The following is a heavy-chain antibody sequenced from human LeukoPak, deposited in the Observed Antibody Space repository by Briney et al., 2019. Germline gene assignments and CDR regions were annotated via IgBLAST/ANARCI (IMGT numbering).Heavy chain of an antibody. CDR1: GGSISSYY. D-gene: IGHD6-13*01. V-gene: IGHV4-59*12. CDR2: IYYSGST. CDR3: ARTRISSWSNYYYYMDV. Sequence: SETLSLTCTVSGGSISSYYWSWIRQPPGKGLEWIGYIYYSGSTNYNPSLKSRVTISVDTSKNQFSLKLSSVTAADTAVYYCARTRISSWSNYYYYMDVWGKGTTVTVSS. J-gene: IGHJ6*03.